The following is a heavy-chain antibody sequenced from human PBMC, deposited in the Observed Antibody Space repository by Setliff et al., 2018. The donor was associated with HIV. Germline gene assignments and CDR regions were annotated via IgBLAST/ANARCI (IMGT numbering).Heavy chain of an antibody. CDR1: SGSFSGYR. CDR3: ARGDYYDSTGYEGLDS. D-gene: IGHD3-22*01. CDR2: INHRGST. Sequence: KSSETLSLTCAVYSGSFSGYRWTWIRQPPGKGLEWIGEINHRGSTTYNPSLRSRVTISVDTSENQFSLKLNSVTAADTAVYYCARGDYYDSTGYEGLDSWGRGTLVTVSS. J-gene: IGHJ4*02. V-gene: IGHV4-34*01.